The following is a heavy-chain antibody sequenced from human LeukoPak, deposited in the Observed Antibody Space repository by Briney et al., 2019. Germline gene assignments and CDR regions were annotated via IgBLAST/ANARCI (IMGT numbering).Heavy chain of an antibody. J-gene: IGHJ4*02. D-gene: IGHD1-7*01. Sequence: ASVRVSCKASGYTFTRYGVSWVRQAPGQGLQWLGWISASNGNTNYAQKFRGRVTMSTDTTSNTVYMDVRSLTSDDTAVYYCARDHSNWNYAPDFWGQGTLVIVSS. CDR3: ARDHSNWNYAPDF. CDR2: ISASNGNT. CDR1: GYTFTRYG. V-gene: IGHV1-18*01.